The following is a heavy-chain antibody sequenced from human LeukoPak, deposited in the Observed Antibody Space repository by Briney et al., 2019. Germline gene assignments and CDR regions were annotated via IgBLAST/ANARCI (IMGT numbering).Heavy chain of an antibody. CDR2: IWYDGSNK. J-gene: IGHJ4*02. CDR1: GFTFSSYG. CDR3: ARAREWLFDY. V-gene: IGHV3-33*01. D-gene: IGHD3-3*01. Sequence: PGRSLRLSCAASGFTFSSYGMDWVRQAPGKGLEWVAIIWYDGSNKYYADSVKGRFTISRDNSKNTFYLQMNSLRAEDTAVYYCARAREWLFDYWGQGTLVTVSA.